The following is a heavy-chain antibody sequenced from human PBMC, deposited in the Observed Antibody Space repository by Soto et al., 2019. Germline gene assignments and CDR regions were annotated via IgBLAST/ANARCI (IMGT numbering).Heavy chain of an antibody. V-gene: IGHV4-39*01. CDR2: IYYSGST. J-gene: IGHJ5*02. CDR1: GGSISSSSYY. D-gene: IGHD3-22*01. CDR3: ARHPNVYYYDSSGLNWFDP. Sequence: SETLSLTCTVSGGSISSSSYYWGWIRQPPGKGLEWIGSIYYSGSTYYNPSLKSRVTISVDTSKNQFSLKLSSVTAADTAVYYCARHPNVYYYDSSGLNWFDPWGQGTLVTVS.